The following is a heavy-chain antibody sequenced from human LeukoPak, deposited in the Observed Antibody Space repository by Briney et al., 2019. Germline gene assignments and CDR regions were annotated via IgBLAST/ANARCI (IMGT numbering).Heavy chain of an antibody. CDR2: MNPNSGNT. J-gene: IGHJ6*02. CDR1: GYTFTSYD. Sequence: ASVKVSCKASGYTFTSYDINWVRQATGQGLEWMGWMNPNSGNTGYAQKLQGRVTMTRNTSISTAYMELSSLRSEDTAVYYCARFRCSSTSCYYYYGMDVWGQGTTVTVSS. D-gene: IGHD2-2*01. CDR3: ARFRCSSTSCYYYYGMDV. V-gene: IGHV1-8*01.